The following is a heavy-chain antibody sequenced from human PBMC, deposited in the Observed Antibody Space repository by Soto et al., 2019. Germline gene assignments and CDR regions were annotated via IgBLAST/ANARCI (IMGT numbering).Heavy chain of an antibody. CDR1: GGSISSYY. J-gene: IGHJ5*02. CDR3: ARNYGDYFWWLEL. CDR2: IYYSGST. V-gene: IGHV4-59*01. D-gene: IGHD4-17*01. Sequence: PSETLSLTCTVSGGSISSYYWSWIRQPPGKGLEWIGYIYYSGSTNYNPSLKSRVTISVDMSRNQFSLQLRSVTAADTAVFYCARNYGDYFWWLELWGQGTLVTVSS.